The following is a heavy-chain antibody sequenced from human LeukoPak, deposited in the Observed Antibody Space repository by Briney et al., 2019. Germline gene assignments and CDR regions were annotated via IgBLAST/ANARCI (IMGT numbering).Heavy chain of an antibody. CDR2: INPNSGGT. CDR3: ATLNVMGGNAFDI. Sequence: ASVKVSCKASGGTFSSYAISWVRQAPGQGLEWMGWINPNSGGTNYAQKFQGRVTMTRDTSISTAYMELSRLRSDDTAVYYCATLNVMGGNAFDIWGQGTMVTVSS. J-gene: IGHJ3*02. CDR1: GGTFSSYA. V-gene: IGHV1-2*02.